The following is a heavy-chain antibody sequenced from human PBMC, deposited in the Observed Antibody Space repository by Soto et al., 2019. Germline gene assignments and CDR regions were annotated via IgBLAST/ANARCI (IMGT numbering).Heavy chain of an antibody. CDR1: GGTFSSYT. J-gene: IGHJ4*02. CDR3: AIDAGYCSSSSCRPFDY. V-gene: IGHV1-69*02. CDR2: IIPILAIA. D-gene: IGHD2-2*01. Sequence: QVKLVQSGAEGKKPGSSVKVSCKASGGTFSSYTISWVRQAPGQGLEWMGRIIPILAIANYAQKFQGRVTITADKSTSTAYMELSSLRSEDTAVYYCAIDAGYCSSSSCRPFDYWGQGTLVTVSS.